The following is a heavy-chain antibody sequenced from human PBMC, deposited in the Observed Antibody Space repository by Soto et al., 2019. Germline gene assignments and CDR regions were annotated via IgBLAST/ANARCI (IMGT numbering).Heavy chain of an antibody. J-gene: IGHJ4*02. CDR3: ASGIAAAVTTFDY. Sequence: ASVKVSCKASGGTFSSYAISWVRQAPGQGLEWMGGIIPIFGTANYAQKFQGRVPITADKSTSTAYMELSSLRSEDTAAYYCASGIAAAVTTFDYWGQGTLVTVSS. D-gene: IGHD6-13*01. CDR1: GGTFSSYA. CDR2: IIPIFGTA. V-gene: IGHV1-69*06.